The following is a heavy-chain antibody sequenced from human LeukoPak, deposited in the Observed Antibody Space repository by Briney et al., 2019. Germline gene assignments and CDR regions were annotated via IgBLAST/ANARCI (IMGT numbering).Heavy chain of an antibody. CDR2: ISSSSSYI. V-gene: IGHV3-21*01. D-gene: IGHD3-10*01. CDR1: GFTFSSYS. CDR3: AREIINYYPMKGPFDY. J-gene: IGHJ4*02. Sequence: PGGSLRLSCAASGFTFSSYSMNWVRQAPGKGLEWVSSISSSSSYIYYADSVKGRFTISRDNAKNSLYLQMNSLRAEDTAVYYCAREIINYYPMKGPFDYWGQGTLVTVSS.